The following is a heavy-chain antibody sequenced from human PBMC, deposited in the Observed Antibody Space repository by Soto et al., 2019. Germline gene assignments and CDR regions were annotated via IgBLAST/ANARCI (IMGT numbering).Heavy chain of an antibody. J-gene: IGHJ4*02. CDR2: IYYSGST. Sequence: PSETLSLTCTVSGGSISSYYWSWIRQPPGKGLEWIGYIYYSGSTNYNPSLKSRVTISVDTSKNQFSLKLSSVTAADTAVYYCARVGGSSGASYYLDYWGQGTLVTVSS. V-gene: IGHV4-59*01. CDR1: GGSISSYY. CDR3: ARVGGSSGASYYLDY. D-gene: IGHD3-22*01.